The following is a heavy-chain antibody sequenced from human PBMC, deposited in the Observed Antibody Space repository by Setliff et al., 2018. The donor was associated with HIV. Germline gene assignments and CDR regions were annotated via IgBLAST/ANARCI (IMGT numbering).Heavy chain of an antibody. V-gene: IGHV4-34*01. CDR3: ARDGRHDRNSWFVTHKYFKP. CDR1: GGSFSGYY. J-gene: IGHJ1*01. D-gene: IGHD6-13*01. CDR2: INHSGTT. Sequence: SETLSLTCAVYGGSFSGYYWSWIRQPPGKGLEWIGEINHSGTTDYAPSLKSRATISIDTSRNALSLKLTSVTAADTGIYYCARDGRHDRNSWFVTHKYFKPWGQGTLVTSPQ.